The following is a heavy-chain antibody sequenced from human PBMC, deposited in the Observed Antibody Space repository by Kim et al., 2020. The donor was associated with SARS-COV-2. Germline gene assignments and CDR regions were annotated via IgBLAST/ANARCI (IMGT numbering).Heavy chain of an antibody. CDR2: ISGSGGET. V-gene: IGHV3-23*01. CDR3: AKAGSGMYYDY. D-gene: IGHD1-26*01. J-gene: IGHJ4*02. CDR1: GFIFSSYA. Sequence: LSLTCAASGFIFSSYAMSWVRQAPGKGLECVSSISGSGGETYYADSVKGRFTISRDNSKNTLSLQMNSLRAEDTALYYCAKAGSGMYYDYWGQGTLVTVSS.